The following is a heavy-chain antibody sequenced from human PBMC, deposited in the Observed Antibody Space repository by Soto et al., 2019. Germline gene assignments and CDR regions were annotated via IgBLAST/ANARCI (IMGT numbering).Heavy chain of an antibody. CDR1: GASISTGGYS. Sequence: SETLSLTCIVSGASISTGGYSWSWIRQPPGKGPEWIGYIYESGRTYYKPSLKSRASISMDKSRNQFSVRLASVTAADTAVYFCARGDRYSGSFSDYFDPWGQGTLVTVSS. CDR2: IYESGRT. D-gene: IGHD1-26*01. CDR3: ARGDRYSGSFSDYFDP. V-gene: IGHV4-30-2*01. J-gene: IGHJ5*02.